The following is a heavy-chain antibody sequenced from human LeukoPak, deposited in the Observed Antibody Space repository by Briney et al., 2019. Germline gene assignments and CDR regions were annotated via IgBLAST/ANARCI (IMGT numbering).Heavy chain of an antibody. J-gene: IGHJ4*02. CDR3: ARVRRLGELSLYSAYYFDY. CDR2: IYYSGST. Sequence: SETLSLTCTVSGGSISSSSYYWGWIRQPPGKGLEWIGSIYYSGSTYYNPSLKSRVTISVDTSKNQFSLKLSSVTAADTAVYYCARVRRLGELSLYSAYYFDYWGQGTLVTVSS. D-gene: IGHD3-16*02. V-gene: IGHV4-39*07. CDR1: GGSISSSSYY.